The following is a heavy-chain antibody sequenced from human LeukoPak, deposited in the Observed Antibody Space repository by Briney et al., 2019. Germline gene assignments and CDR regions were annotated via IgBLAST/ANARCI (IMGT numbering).Heavy chain of an antibody. V-gene: IGHV4-59*01. D-gene: IGHD6-13*01. J-gene: IGHJ4*02. CDR2: IYFSDNT. CDR1: GSSISTYY. CDR3: ARGWQQLSLDY. Sequence: SETLSLTCTVSGSSISTYYWTWIRQPPGKGLEWIGYIYFSDNTNYNPSLKSRVTISLDTSKNQVSLKLKSVTAADTAVYYCARGWQQLSLDYWGQGTLVTVSA.